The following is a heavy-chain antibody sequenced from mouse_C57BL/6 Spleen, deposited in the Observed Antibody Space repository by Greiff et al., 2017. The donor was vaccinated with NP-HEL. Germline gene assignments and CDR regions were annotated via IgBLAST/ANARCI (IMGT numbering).Heavy chain of an antibody. CDR2: IDPENGDT. CDR1: GFNIKDDY. CDR3: TDDSSGYGFAY. J-gene: IGHJ3*01. D-gene: IGHD3-2*02. V-gene: IGHV14-4*01. Sequence: VQLQQSGAELVRPGASVKLSCTASGFNIKDDYMHWVKQRPEQGLEWIGWIDPENGDTEYASKFQGKATITADTSSNTAYLQLSSLTSEDTAVYYCTDDSSGYGFAYWGQGTLVTVSA.